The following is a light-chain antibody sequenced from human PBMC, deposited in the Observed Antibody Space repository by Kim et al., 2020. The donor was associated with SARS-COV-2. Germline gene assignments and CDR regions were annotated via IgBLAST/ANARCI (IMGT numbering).Light chain of an antibody. CDR3: QQYDTSPRT. Sequence: SPRDSATRPCRASQIVSSSHLSSYQQGPLLPSTPLFRSLFRRLPWLPGRFSGSGSGTEFTLTISSLQSEDFAVYYCQQYDTSPRTFGQGTKVDIK. V-gene: IGKV3D-15*01. CDR2: SLF. J-gene: IGKJ1*01. CDR1: QIVSSSH.